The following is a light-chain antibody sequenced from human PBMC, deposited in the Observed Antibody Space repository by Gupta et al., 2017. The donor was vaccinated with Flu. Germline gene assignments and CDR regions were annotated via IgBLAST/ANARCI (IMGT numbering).Light chain of an antibody. CDR3: CSYAGTTQV. J-gene: IGLJ1*01. CDR1: NSVVVAYDV. V-gene: IGLV2-11*01. Sequence: TNSVVVAYDVVSWDHNHPTRSPKLLIYGVTQRPSGAPDRFSGSKSGNTASLTISGLQPDDEAEYYCCSYAGTTQVFGTGTTVIV. CDR2: GVT.